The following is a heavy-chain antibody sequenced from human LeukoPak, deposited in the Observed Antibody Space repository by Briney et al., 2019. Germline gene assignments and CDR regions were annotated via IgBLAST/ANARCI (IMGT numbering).Heavy chain of an antibody. D-gene: IGHD1-1*01. J-gene: IGHJ3*01. CDR3: ARDPPGGTTIFDS. Sequence: SQTLSLTCAISGDSVSSSSDAWNWIRQSPSRGLEWLGRTYYRSKWYYDYAVSVKSRMTINSDTSKNQFSLQLKSVTPEDTAVYYCARDPPGGTTIFDSWGQGTMVTVSS. V-gene: IGHV6-1*01. CDR1: GDSVSSSSDA. CDR2: TYYRSKWYY.